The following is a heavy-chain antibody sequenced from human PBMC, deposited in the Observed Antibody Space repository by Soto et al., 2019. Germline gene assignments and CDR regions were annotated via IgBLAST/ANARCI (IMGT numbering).Heavy chain of an antibody. D-gene: IGHD3-22*01. J-gene: IGHJ2*01. Sequence: QLQESGPGLVKPSQTLSLTCSVSGGSINNNDYYWSWIRQTPGKGLEWIGYVYYSGSSDYIPSLKSRLSISIDKSKNQFHLKLNSVTAADTATYYCARMSYFYDKWYFDLWGRGTLVTVSS. V-gene: IGHV4-30-4*01. CDR1: GGSINNNDYY. CDR2: VYYSGSS. CDR3: ARMSYFYDKWYFDL.